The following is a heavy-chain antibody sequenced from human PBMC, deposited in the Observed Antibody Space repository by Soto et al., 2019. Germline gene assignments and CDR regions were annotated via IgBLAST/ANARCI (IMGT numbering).Heavy chain of an antibody. CDR3: AKFRIRYCSSTSCYYFDY. D-gene: IGHD2-2*01. CDR2: ISGSGGST. Sequence: GGSLRLSCAASGFTFSSYAMSWVRQAPGKGLEWVSAISGSGGSTYYADSVKGRFTISRDNSKNTLYLQMNSLRAEDTAVYYCAKFRIRYCSSTSCYYFDYWGQGTLVTVSS. CDR1: GFTFSSYA. V-gene: IGHV3-23*01. J-gene: IGHJ4*02.